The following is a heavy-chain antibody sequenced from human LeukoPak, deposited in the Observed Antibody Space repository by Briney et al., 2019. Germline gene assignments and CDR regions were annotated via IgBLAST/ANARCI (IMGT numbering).Heavy chain of an antibody. J-gene: IGHJ4*02. V-gene: IGHV3-23*01. Sequence: GGSLRLSCAASGFTFNSYAMSWVRQAPEKGLEWVSAIIGSGVNTYYADSVKGRFTISRDNSKNTLYLQMNSLRAEDTAVYYCAKRLSHSFDSWGQGTLVTVSS. D-gene: IGHD6-19*01. CDR3: AKRLSHSFDS. CDR2: IIGSGVNT. CDR1: GFTFNSYA.